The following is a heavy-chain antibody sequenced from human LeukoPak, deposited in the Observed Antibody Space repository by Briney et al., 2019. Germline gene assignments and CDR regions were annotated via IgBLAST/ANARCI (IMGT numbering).Heavy chain of an antibody. D-gene: IGHD2-21*01. CDR3: ARLYSDAFDI. V-gene: IGHV1-69*04. CDR1: GGTFSSYA. Sequence: GASVKVSCKASGGTFSSYAISWVRQAPGQGLEWMGSIIPILGIAHYAQKFQGRVTITADKSTSTAYMELSSLRSEDTAVYYCARLYSDAFDIWGQGTMVTVSS. J-gene: IGHJ3*02. CDR2: IIPILGIA.